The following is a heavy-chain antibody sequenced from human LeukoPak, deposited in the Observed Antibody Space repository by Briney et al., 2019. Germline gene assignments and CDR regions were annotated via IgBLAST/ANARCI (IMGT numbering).Heavy chain of an antibody. CDR2: INAGNGNT. CDR3: ARVQSAYCSSSSCYGGYFDY. Sequence: RASVKVSCKASGYTFTSYAMHWVRQAPGQRPEWMGWINAGNGNTKYSQKFQGRVTITRDTSASTAYMELSSLRPEDTAVYYCARVQSAYCSSSSCYGGYFDYWGQGTLVTASS. V-gene: IGHV1-3*01. J-gene: IGHJ4*02. D-gene: IGHD2-2*01. CDR1: GYTFTSYA.